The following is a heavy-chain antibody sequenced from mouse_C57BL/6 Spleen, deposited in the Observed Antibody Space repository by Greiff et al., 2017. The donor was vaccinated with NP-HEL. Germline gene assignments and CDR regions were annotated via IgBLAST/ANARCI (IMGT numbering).Heavy chain of an antibody. CDR1: GYTFTSYW. D-gene: IGHD2-2*01. Sequence: QVQLKQPGTELVKPGASVKLSCKASGYTFTSYWMHWVKQRPGQGLEWIGNTNPSNGGTNYNEKFKSKATLTVDKSSSTAYMQLSSLTSEDSAVYYCARGGLLWLRRFDYWGQGTTLTVSS. V-gene: IGHV1-53*01. CDR2: TNPSNGGT. J-gene: IGHJ2*01. CDR3: ARGGLLWLRRFDY.